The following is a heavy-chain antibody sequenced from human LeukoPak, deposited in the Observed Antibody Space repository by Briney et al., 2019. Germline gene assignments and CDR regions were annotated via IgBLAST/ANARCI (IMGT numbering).Heavy chain of an antibody. D-gene: IGHD6-13*01. Sequence: GGSLRLSCAASGFTFSSYAMHWVRQAPGKGLEWVAVISYDGSNKYYADSVKGRFTISRDNSKNTLYLQMNSLRAEDTAVYYCARGEQLVLVYWGQGTLVTISS. CDR2: ISYDGSNK. CDR3: ARGEQLVLVY. V-gene: IGHV3-30-3*01. CDR1: GFTFSSYA. J-gene: IGHJ4*02.